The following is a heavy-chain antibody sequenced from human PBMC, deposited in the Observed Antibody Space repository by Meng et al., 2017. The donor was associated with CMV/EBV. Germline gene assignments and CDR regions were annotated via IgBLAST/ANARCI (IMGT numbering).Heavy chain of an antibody. CDR1: GFTFSSYG. CDR3: AKDGRYSSGLDY. CDR2: IRYDGSNK. D-gene: IGHD6-19*01. Sequence: GGSLRLSCAASGFTFSSYGMHWVRQAPGKGLEWVAFIRYDGSNKYYADSVKGRFTISRDNSKNTLYLQMNSLRAEDTAVHYCAKDGRYSSGLDYWGQGTLVTVSS. J-gene: IGHJ4*02. V-gene: IGHV3-30*02.